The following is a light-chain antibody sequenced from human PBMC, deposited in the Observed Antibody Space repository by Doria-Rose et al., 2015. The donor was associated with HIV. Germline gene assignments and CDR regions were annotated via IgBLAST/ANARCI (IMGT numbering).Light chain of an antibody. V-gene: IGKV1-39*01. CDR2: AAS. J-gene: IGKJ1*01. CDR1: QNINRF. Sequence: TQSPSSLSASVGDRVTITCRASQNINRFLNWYQQKPGKVPKALIYAASSLQSGVPSRFSGSGSGTDFTLTNSSPQPEDFATYYCQQSFSTPRTFGQGTKVEIK. CDR3: QQSFSTPRT.